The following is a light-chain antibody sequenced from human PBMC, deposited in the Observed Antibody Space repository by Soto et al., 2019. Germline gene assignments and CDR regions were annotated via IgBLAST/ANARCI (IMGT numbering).Light chain of an antibody. CDR2: GAS. V-gene: IGKV3-20*01. Sequence: EIVLTQSPGTLSLSPGARATLSCRASQSISSSYLAWYKQKPGQPPRLLIYGASSSATGIPDRFSGIGSGXDFTLSISXLEPXDXXXXXSQQYGSSPPYTVGQGTKLEIK. CDR1: QSISSSY. CDR3: QQYGSSPPYT. J-gene: IGKJ2*01.